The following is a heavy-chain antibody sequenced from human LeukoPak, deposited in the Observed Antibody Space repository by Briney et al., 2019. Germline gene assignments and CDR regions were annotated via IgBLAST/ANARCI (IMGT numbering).Heavy chain of an antibody. Sequence: AGGSLRLSCEASGFPFSSYAMNWVRQAPGKGLEWVSTISGSGGSTYYADSVKGRFTISRDKSENTVYLQMNSLRAEDTAVYYCAKERGYGYNHIDYWGQGTLVTVSS. D-gene: IGHD5-24*01. V-gene: IGHV3-23*01. CDR3: AKERGYGYNHIDY. J-gene: IGHJ4*02. CDR1: GFPFSSYA. CDR2: ISGSGGST.